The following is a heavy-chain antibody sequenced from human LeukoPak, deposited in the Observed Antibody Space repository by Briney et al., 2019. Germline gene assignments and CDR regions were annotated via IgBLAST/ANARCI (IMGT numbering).Heavy chain of an antibody. CDR1: GFAFGSYG. J-gene: IGHJ3*01. Sequence: GGSLRLSCAASGFAFGSYGMHWVRQAPGKGLEWVAFLRYDGVDKYYADSVRGRFTVSRDNSKSTLYLQMASLRHEDTAVYYCAKDVGFCSATRGYTSHASDLWGQGTTVSVSS. CDR3: AKDVGFCSATRGYTSHASDL. D-gene: IGHD2-15*01. V-gene: IGHV3-30*02. CDR2: LRYDGVDK.